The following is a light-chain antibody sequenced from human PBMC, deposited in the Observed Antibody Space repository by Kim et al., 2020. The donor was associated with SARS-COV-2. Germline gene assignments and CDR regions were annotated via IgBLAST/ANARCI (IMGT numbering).Light chain of an antibody. CDR2: EVN. Sequence: QSALTQHASVSGSPGESITLSCTGTSSDVGGYNYVSWYQQYPGKAPKLMIYEVNNRPSGVSNRFSGSKSGITASLIISGLQAEDEADYYCSSYTSSGTLPYVFGTGTKLTVL. V-gene: IGLV2-14*01. CDR1: SSDVGGYNY. J-gene: IGLJ1*01. CDR3: SSYTSSGTLPYV.